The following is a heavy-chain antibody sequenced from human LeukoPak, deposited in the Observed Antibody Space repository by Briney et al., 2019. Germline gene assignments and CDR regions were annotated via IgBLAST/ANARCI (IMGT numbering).Heavy chain of an antibody. Sequence: PSETLSLTCAVYGGSFSGYYWSWIRQPPGKGLEWIGEINHSGSTNYNPSLKSRVTISVDTSKNQFSLKLSSVTAADTAVYYCARDSSGWYLDAFDIWGQGTMVTVSS. CDR1: GGSFSGYY. J-gene: IGHJ3*02. CDR3: ARDSSGWYLDAFDI. CDR2: INHSGST. D-gene: IGHD6-19*01. V-gene: IGHV4-34*01.